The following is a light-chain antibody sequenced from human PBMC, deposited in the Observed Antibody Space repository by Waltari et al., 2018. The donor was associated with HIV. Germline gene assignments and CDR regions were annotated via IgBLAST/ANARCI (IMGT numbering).Light chain of an antibody. V-gene: IGLV1-47*01. Sequence: QSGLSQPPSTSRPPGQRVVISCSGRSSNVGKNYVSWFQQVSGAAPRLLIYRNDPRPSGVPYRFTAAKSGTAASLVISGLRSDDEAEYFCASWDDALSSWLFGGGTRLTVL. CDR2: RND. J-gene: IGLJ6*01. CDR1: SSNVGKNY. CDR3: ASWDDALSSWL.